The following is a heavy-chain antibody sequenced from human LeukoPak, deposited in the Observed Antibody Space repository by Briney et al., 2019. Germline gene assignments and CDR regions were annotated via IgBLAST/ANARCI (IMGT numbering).Heavy chain of an antibody. D-gene: IGHD2-21*01. CDR1: GGSISSHY. CDR3: ARDGGDYYYYMDV. J-gene: IGHJ6*03. CDR2: IYYSGST. Sequence: SETLSLTCTVSGGSISSHYWSWIRQPPGKGLEWIGYIYYSGSTNYNPSLKSRVTISVDTSKNQFSLNLNSVTAADTAVYYCARDGGDYYYYMDVWGKGTTVTVSS. V-gene: IGHV4-59*11.